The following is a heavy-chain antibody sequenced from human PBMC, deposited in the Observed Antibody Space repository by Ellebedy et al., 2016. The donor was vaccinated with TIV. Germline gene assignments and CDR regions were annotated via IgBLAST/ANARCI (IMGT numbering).Heavy chain of an antibody. V-gene: IGHV4-61*01. Sequence: SETLSLXXTVSGGSVSSGSYYWSWIRQPPGKGLEWIGEINHSGSTNYNPSLKSRVTISVDTSKNQFSLKLSSVTAADTAVYYCARGLMDYWGQGTLVTVSS. J-gene: IGHJ4*02. CDR3: ARGLMDY. D-gene: IGHD3-16*01. CDR1: GGSVSSGSYY. CDR2: INHSGST.